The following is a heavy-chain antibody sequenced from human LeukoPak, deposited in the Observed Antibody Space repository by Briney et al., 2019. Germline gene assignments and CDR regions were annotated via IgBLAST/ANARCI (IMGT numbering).Heavy chain of an antibody. J-gene: IGHJ6*02. Sequence: GASVKVSCKTSGYTFNNYAMHRVRQAPGQRLEWMGCINGDNGNTQYSQKFQGRVTFTRDTSASTAYMELSSLTSEDMAVFYCASVPAAPSLYYYGMDVWGQGTTVTVSS. CDR3: ASVPAAPSLYYYGMDV. V-gene: IGHV1-3*03. CDR2: INGDNGNT. D-gene: IGHD2-2*01. CDR1: GYTFNNYA.